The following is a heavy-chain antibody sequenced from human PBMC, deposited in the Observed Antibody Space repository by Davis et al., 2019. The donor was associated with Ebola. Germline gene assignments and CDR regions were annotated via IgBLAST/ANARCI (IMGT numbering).Heavy chain of an antibody. CDR3: ARDFHGSYYDFWSGYHIPTFDY. CDR1: GFTFSDYY. D-gene: IGHD3-3*01. Sequence: PGGSLRLSCAASGFTFSDYYMSWIRQAPGKGLEWVSYISSSGSTIYYADSVKGRFTISRDNAKNSLYLQMNSLRAEDTAVYYCARDFHGSYYDFWSGYHIPTFDYWGQGTLVTVSS. CDR2: ISSSGSTI. J-gene: IGHJ4*02. V-gene: IGHV3-11*04.